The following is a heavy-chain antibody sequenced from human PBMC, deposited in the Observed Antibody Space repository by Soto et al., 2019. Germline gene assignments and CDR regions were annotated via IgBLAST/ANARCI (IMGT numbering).Heavy chain of an antibody. CDR3: ARLLPSYIVVVPAVYYYYYMDV. J-gene: IGHJ6*03. CDR1: GGSFSGYY. CDR2: INHSGST. Sequence: PSETLSLTCAVYGGSFSGYYWSWIRQPPGKGLEWIGEINHSGSTNYNPSLKSRVTISVDTSKNQFSLKLSSVTAADTAVYYCARLLPSYIVVVPAVYYYYYMDVWGKGTTVTVSS. D-gene: IGHD2-2*01. V-gene: IGHV4-34*01.